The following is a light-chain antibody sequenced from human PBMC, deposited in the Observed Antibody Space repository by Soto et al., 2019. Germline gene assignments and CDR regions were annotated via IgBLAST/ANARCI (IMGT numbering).Light chain of an antibody. CDR3: KQYNSLWT. J-gene: IGKJ1*01. CDR2: DAS. V-gene: IGKV1-9*01. CDR1: QGISTY. Sequence: DIQLTQSPSFLSASVGDRVTITCRASQGISTYLAWYQQKLGKAPKLLIYDASTLQSGVPSRFSGSRSGKEFTLTISSLQPEDFATYYCKQYNSLWTFGQGTKVDIK.